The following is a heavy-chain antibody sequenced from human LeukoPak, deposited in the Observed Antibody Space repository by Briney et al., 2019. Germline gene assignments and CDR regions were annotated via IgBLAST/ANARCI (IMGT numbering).Heavy chain of an antibody. CDR3: ARGRWLDYDFWSGYYSAPNDAFDI. Sequence: ASVKVSCKASGYTFTSYGISWVRQAPGQRLEWMGWINAGNGNTKYSQEFQGRVTITRDTSASTAYMELSSLRSEDMAVYYCARGRWLDYDFWSGYYSAPNDAFDIWGQGTMVTVSS. CDR2: INAGNGNT. V-gene: IGHV1-3*03. D-gene: IGHD3-3*01. J-gene: IGHJ3*02. CDR1: GYTFTSYG.